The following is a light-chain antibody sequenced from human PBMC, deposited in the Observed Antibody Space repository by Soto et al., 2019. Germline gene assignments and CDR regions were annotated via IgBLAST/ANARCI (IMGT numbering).Light chain of an antibody. J-gene: IGKJ1*01. Sequence: EIALTQSPATLSLYPGARATLSWLASQSVSTYLAWYQQKPGQAPRLLIYDASNRATGIPARFSGSGSGTDFTLTISRLEPEDFAVYYCQQYGSSGTFGQGTKVDI. V-gene: IGKV3-11*01. CDR3: QQYGSSGT. CDR1: QSVSTY. CDR2: DAS.